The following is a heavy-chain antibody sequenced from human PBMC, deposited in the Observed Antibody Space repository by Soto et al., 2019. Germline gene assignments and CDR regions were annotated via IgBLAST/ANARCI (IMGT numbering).Heavy chain of an antibody. CDR1: GYTFTSYA. V-gene: IGHV1-3*05. D-gene: IGHD5-18*01. CDR2: IKAGNGNT. Sequence: QVQLVQSGAEEKKPGASVKVSCKASGYTFTSYAMHWVRQAPGQRLEWMGWIKAGNGNTKYSQKFQGRVTFTRDTSASTAYMELSSLRSEDTAVYYCAAGGGYTYGRGMDVWGQGTTVTVSS. J-gene: IGHJ6*02. CDR3: AAGGGYTYGRGMDV.